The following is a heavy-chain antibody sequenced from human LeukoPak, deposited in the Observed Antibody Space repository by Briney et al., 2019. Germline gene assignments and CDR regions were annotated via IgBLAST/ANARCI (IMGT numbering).Heavy chain of an antibody. CDR2: INPNSGGT. J-gene: IGHJ4*02. CDR3: ARDRGMVRGVHFDY. D-gene: IGHD3-10*01. CDR1: GYTLTELS. V-gene: IGHV1-2*02. Sequence: ASVKVSCKVSGYTLTELSIHWVRQAPGKGLEWMGWINPNSGGTNYAQKFQGRVIMTRDTSISTAYMELSRLRSDDTAVYYCARDRGMVRGVHFDYWGQGTLVTVSS.